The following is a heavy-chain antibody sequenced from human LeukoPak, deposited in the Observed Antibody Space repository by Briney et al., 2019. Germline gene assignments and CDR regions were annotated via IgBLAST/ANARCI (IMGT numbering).Heavy chain of an antibody. J-gene: IGHJ4*02. V-gene: IGHV3-53*04. Sequence: GGSLRLSCAASGFTVSSNYMSWVRQAPGKGLEWVSVIYSGGSTYYADSVKGRFTNSRHNSKNTLYLQMNSLRAEDTAVYYCARGGSGYYYFDYWGQGTLVTVSS. D-gene: IGHD3-22*01. CDR3: ARGGSGYYYFDY. CDR1: GFTVSSNY. CDR2: IYSGGST.